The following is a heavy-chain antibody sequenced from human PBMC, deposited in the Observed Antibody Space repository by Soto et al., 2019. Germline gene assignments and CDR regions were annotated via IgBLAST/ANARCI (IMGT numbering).Heavy chain of an antibody. Sequence: EVQLVESGGGLVQPGGSLRLSCVVSGFTVSNNYMSWVRQAPGKGLEWVSVIYSGGSTSYIYSVKGRFTISRDNSKNTVYLQMNSLRAEDTAVYYCARPDTVRGVSYWGQGTLVTVSS. D-gene: IGHD3-10*01. CDR2: IYSGGST. CDR3: ARPDTVRGVSY. CDR1: GFTVSNNY. V-gene: IGHV3-66*01. J-gene: IGHJ4*02.